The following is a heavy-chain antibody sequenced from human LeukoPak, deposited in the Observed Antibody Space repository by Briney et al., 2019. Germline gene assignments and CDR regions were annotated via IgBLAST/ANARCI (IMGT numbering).Heavy chain of an antibody. CDR3: ARYGSSWYV. CDR1: GGTFSSYA. D-gene: IGHD6-13*01. J-gene: IGHJ4*02. CDR2: MNPNSGNT. V-gene: IGHV1-8*02. Sequence: ASVKVSCKASGGTFSSYAISWVRQAPGQGLEWMGWMNPNSGNTGYAQKFQGRVTMTRNTSISTAYMELSSLRSEDTAVYYCARYGSSWYVWGQGTLVTVSS.